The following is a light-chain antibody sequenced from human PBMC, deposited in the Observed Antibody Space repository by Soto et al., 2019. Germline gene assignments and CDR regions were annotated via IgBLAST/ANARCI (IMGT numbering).Light chain of an antibody. CDR2: KVS. Sequence: DVVMTQSPLSLPVTLGQPASISCRSSQSLVDSEGNTSVNWFLQRPGQSQRRLIYKVSNRDSGVPDRFSGSGSGSDFTQKISRVEAEDFGIYYCVQATLWPRVSFGQGTRLDIK. J-gene: IGKJ5*01. V-gene: IGKV2-30*01. CDR3: VQATLWPRVS. CDR1: QSLVDSEGNTS.